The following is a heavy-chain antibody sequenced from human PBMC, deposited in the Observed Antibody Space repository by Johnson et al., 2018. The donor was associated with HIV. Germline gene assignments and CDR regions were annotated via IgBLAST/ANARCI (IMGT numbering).Heavy chain of an antibody. CDR1: GFTFSSYW. CDR3: ARGLGEGLVIPGPDGYDI. D-gene: IGHD6-19*01. J-gene: IGHJ3*02. CDR2: IKQDGSEK. V-gene: IGHV3-7*01. Sequence: VHLVESGGGLVQPGGSLRLSCAASGFTFSSYWMSWVRQAPGKGLEWVANIKQDGSEKYYVDSVKGRITISRDNAKNSLYLQMNSLRAEDTAVYYCARGLGEGLVIPGPDGYDIWGQGTMVTVSS.